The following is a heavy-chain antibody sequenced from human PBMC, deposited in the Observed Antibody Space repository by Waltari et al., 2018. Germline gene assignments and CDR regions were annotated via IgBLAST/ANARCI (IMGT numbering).Heavy chain of an antibody. CDR2: INHGGNT. Sequence: QVRLQQWGAGLLQPSETLSLTCAVYGGSFSGYYWVWIRQPPGKGLEWIGEINHGGNTNYNPSLRGRIAMSVDTSKNQFSLILKSLTAADTAVYYCVRLEDCSGPGGNCYSGDSFALDVWGQGTTVTVSS. CDR1: GGSFSGYY. D-gene: IGHD2-15*01. J-gene: IGHJ6*02. V-gene: IGHV4-34*02. CDR3: VRLEDCSGPGGNCYSGDSFALDV.